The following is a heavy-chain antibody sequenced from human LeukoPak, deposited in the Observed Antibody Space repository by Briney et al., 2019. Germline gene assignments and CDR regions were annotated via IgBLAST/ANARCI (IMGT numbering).Heavy chain of an antibody. CDR3: ARDYDSSGYYYVPSSY. Sequence: ASVKVSCKASGYTFTSYYMHWVRQATGQGLEWMGWMNPNSGNTGYAQKFQGRVTMTRNTSISTAYMELSSLRSEDTAVYYCARDYDSSGYYYVPSSYWGQGTLVTVSS. V-gene: IGHV1-8*02. J-gene: IGHJ4*02. CDR1: GYTFTSYY. CDR2: MNPNSGNT. D-gene: IGHD3-22*01.